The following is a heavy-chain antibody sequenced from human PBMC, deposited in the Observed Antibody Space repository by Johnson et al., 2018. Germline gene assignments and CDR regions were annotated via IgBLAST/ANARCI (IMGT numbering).Heavy chain of an antibody. D-gene: IGHD3-9*01. CDR2: LSYGGSNK. CDR1: GFTFSSYG. J-gene: IGHJ6*03. Sequence: VQLVESGGGLVKPGGSLRLSCAASGFTFSSYGMHWVRQTPGKGLEWVAILSYGGSNKYFTDSVKGRFTIARDNSKNTLNLQMNSLRAEDTALYYCARDPYFDTGYYYYYMDVWSKGTTVTVSS. CDR3: ARDPYFDTGYYYYYMDV. V-gene: IGHV3-30*03.